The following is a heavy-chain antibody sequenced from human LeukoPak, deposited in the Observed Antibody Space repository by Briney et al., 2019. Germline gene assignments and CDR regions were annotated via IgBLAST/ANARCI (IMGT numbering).Heavy chain of an antibody. CDR1: GGSISSYY. J-gene: IGHJ6*03. Sequence: NPSETLSLTCTVSGGSISSYYWSWIRQPPGKGLEWIGYIYYSGSANYNPSLNSRVTISVDTSKNQISLNLSSMTAADTAVYYCARGMYYYYYYMDVWGKGTTVTVSS. V-gene: IGHV4-59*01. CDR3: ARGMYYYYYYMDV. CDR2: IYYSGSA.